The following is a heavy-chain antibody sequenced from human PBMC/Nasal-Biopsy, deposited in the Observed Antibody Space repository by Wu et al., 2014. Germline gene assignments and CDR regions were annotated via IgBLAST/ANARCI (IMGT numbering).Heavy chain of an antibody. Sequence: LVKPTQTLTLTCAFSGFSLSTSAMCVTWSSAPGKALEFVARIDWDDDKYYSPSLKNRLTISKDTSKNEVVLTMTNMDPADTATYYCARLTTVMYAMDVWGQGTKVIVSS. D-gene: IGHD4-17*01. V-gene: IGHV2-70*11. CDR1: GFSLSTSAMC. J-gene: IGHJ6*02. CDR3: ARLTTVMYAMDV. CDR2: IDWDDDK.